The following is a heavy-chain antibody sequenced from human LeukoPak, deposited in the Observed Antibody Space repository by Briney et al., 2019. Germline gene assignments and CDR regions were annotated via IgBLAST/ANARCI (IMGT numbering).Heavy chain of an antibody. CDR2: IIPILGIA. CDR1: GGTFSSYA. V-gene: IGHV1-69*04. Sequence: SVKVSCKAPGGTFSSYAISWVRQAPGQGLEWMGRIIPILGIANYAQKFQGRVTITADKSTSTAYMELSSLRSEDTAVYYCASQNYDSSGYYTDYWGQGTLVTVSS. J-gene: IGHJ4*02. CDR3: ASQNYDSSGYYTDY. D-gene: IGHD3-22*01.